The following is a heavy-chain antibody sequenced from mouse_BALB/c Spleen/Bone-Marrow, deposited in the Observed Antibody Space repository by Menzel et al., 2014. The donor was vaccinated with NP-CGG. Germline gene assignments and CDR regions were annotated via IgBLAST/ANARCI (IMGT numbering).Heavy chain of an antibody. CDR3: ARTTYYAMDY. CDR2: ISSGSSTI. CDR1: GFTFSSFG. V-gene: IGHV5-17*02. D-gene: IGHD2-12*01. J-gene: IGHJ4*01. Sequence: EGQVVESGGGLVQPGGSRKLSCAASGFTFSSFGMHWVRQAPEKGLECVAYISSGSSTIYYADTVKGRFTISRDNPKNTLFLQMTSLRSEDTAMCYCARTTYYAMDYWGQGTSVTVSS.